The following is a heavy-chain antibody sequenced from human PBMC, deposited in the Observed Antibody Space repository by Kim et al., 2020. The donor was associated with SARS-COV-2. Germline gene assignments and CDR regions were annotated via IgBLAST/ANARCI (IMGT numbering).Heavy chain of an antibody. Sequence: GGSLRLSCAASGFTFSNYYMQWVRQAPGKGLVWVSRTNNDGSSTSYADSLKGRFTISRDNAKNTLYLQMNSLRAEDTAVYYCARERSIHFDLWGRGTLVT. CDR2: TNNDGSST. J-gene: IGHJ2*01. CDR1: GFTFSNYY. CDR3: ARERSIHFDL. V-gene: IGHV3-74*01.